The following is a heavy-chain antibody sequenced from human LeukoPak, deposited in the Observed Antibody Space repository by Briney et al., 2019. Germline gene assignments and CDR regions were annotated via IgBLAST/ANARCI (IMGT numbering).Heavy chain of an antibody. CDR1: GYTFTDSY. CDR2: INPNSGGT. CDR3: ARETTVTTRSHYYYYYYMDV. Sequence: ASVKVSCKASGYTFTDSYMHWVRQAPGQGLEWMGWINPNSGGTNYAQKFQGRVTITADKSTSTAYMELSSLRSEDTAVYYCARETTVTTRSHYYYYYYMDVWGKGTTVTVSS. J-gene: IGHJ6*03. D-gene: IGHD4-17*01. V-gene: IGHV1-2*02.